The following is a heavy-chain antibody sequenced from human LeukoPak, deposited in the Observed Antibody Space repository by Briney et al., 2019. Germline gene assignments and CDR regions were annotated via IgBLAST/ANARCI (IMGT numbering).Heavy chain of an antibody. D-gene: IGHD6-19*01. CDR3: ARATGSSGYGVFDI. V-gene: IGHV1-69*04. J-gene: IGHJ3*02. Sequence: SVKVSCKASGGTFSSYAISWVRQAPGQGLEWMGRIIPTLGIANYAQKFQGRVTITADKSTSTAYMELSSLRSEDTAVYYCARATGSSGYGVFDIWGQGTMVTVSS. CDR1: GGTFSSYA. CDR2: IIPTLGIA.